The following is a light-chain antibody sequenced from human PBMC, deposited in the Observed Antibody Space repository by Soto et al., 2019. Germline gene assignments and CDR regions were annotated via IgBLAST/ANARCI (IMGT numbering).Light chain of an antibody. Sequence: QSVLTQPPSVSEAPRQRVTISCSGSSSNIGNNAVHWYQQLPGKAPKLVIYYDDLLSSGVSDRFSGSKSVTSASLAISGLQSEDEANYYCAAWDDSLNGVVFGGGTKLTVL. V-gene: IGLV1-36*01. CDR1: SSNIGNNA. CDR2: YDD. CDR3: AAWDDSLNGVV. J-gene: IGLJ2*01.